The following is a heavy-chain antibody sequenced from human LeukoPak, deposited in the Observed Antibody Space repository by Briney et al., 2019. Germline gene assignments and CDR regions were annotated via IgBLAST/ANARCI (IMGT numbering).Heavy chain of an antibody. D-gene: IGHD6-13*01. Sequence: GRSLRLSCAASGFTFSSYGMHWVRQAPGKGLEWVANIKQDGSEKYYVDSVKGRFIISRDNAKKSVSLHMNNLRVEDTAVYYCVVYKYILSWSAFDFWGRGTMVTVSS. J-gene: IGHJ3*01. CDR1: GFTFSSYG. V-gene: IGHV3-7*01. CDR2: IKQDGSEK. CDR3: VVYKYILSWSAFDF.